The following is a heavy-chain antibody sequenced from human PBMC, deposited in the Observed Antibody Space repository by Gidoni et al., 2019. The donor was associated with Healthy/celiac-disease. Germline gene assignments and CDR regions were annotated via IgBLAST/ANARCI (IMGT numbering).Heavy chain of an antibody. V-gene: IGHV4-34*01. CDR2: INHSGST. CDR1: GGSFRGYY. Sequence: QVQLQQWGAGLLKPSETLSLTCAVYGGSFRGYYWSWIRQPPGKGLEWIGEINHSGSTNYNPSLKSRVTISVDTSKNQFSLKLSSVTAADTAVYYCARGPIVDTAMDYDWFDPWGQGTLVTVSS. CDR3: ARGPIVDTAMDYDWFDP. D-gene: IGHD5-18*01. J-gene: IGHJ5*02.